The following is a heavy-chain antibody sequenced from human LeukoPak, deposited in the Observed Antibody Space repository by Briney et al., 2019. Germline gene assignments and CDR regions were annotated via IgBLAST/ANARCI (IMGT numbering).Heavy chain of an antibody. V-gene: IGHV4-39*01. D-gene: IGHD3-22*01. CDR2: IYYSGGT. J-gene: IGHJ4*02. CDR3: ARLSSGYYYAMFDY. Sequence: SETLSLTCTVSGGSISSSSYYWGWIRQPPGKGLEWIGSIYYSGGTYYNPSLKSRVTISVDTSKNQFSLKLSSVTAADTAVYYCARLSSGYYYAMFDYWGQGTLVTVSS. CDR1: GGSISSSSYY.